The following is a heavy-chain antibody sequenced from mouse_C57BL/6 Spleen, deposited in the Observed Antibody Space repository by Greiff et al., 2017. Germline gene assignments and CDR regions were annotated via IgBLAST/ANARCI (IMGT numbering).Heavy chain of an antibody. CDR1: GYTLPDYY. D-gene: IGHD5-2*01. CDR3: ARWDEYSYYFDY. J-gene: IGHJ2*01. CDR2: IYPGSGNT. V-gene: IGHV1-76*01. Sequence: VQLQQSGAALVRPGASVQLSSKASGYTLPDYYINWVKQRPGQGIAWIARIYPGSGNTYYNEKLKGKAPLTAEQSSSSAYMQLSSLTSEDSAVYFCARWDEYSYYFDYWRQGSTLTGSS.